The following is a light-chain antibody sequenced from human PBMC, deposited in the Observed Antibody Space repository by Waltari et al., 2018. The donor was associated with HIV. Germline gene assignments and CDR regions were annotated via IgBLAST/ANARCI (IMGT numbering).Light chain of an antibody. CDR3: SSHANTDTLL. CDR1: SSDIGTYNL. V-gene: IGLV2-14*03. CDR2: GVN. J-gene: IGLJ3*02. Sequence: QSALTQPASVSGSPRQSITISCTGTSSDIGTYNLVSWYQQYPGMAPQLIIHGVNTRPSGVSDRFSGSKSGNVASLTISALQAEDEAEYYCSSHANTDTLLFGGGTKLTVL.